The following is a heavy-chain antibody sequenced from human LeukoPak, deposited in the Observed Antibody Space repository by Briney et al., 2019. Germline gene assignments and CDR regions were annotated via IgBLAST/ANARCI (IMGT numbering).Heavy chain of an antibody. D-gene: IGHD3-10*01. CDR3: AKERYGSGKYYFHY. CDR1: GFTLSDYA. V-gene: IGHV3-23*01. J-gene: IGHJ4*02. Sequence: GGSLRLSRAASGFTLSDYAMSWVRQALGKGVERVSDISGSGGSRDYADCVKGRFTIYRDNSKITLFLEMESVRADDRGVFYCAKERYGSGKYYFHYWGQGSLVSV. CDR2: ISGSGGSR.